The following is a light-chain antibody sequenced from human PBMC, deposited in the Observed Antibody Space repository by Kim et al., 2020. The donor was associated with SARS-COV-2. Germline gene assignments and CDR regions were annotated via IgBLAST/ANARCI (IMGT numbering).Light chain of an antibody. J-gene: IGKJ1*01. Sequence: AFVGDRVTVTCRASQNLDNWLAWWQQKPGRAPKLLIYKVSTLESGVPSRFSGSGSGADFTLVISSLQPDDFATYYCHQYKTYPWTFGQGTKVDIK. V-gene: IGKV1-5*03. CDR3: HQYKTYPWT. CDR1: QNLDNW. CDR2: KVS.